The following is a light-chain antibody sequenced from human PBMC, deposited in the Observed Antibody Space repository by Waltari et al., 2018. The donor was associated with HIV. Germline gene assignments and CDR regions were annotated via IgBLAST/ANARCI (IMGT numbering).Light chain of an antibody. CDR1: QSVSSY. V-gene: IGKV3-11*01. Sequence: DIVLTQSPDTLSLSPGERATLSCRASQSVSSYLAWYQQKPGQAPRLLIYDASNSATGIPARFSGSGSGTDFTLTISSLEPEDFAVYYCQQRSNWLTFGGGTKVEIK. J-gene: IGKJ4*01. CDR3: QQRSNWLT. CDR2: DAS.